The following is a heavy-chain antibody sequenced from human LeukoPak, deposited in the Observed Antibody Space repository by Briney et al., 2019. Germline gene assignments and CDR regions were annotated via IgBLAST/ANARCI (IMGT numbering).Heavy chain of an antibody. J-gene: IGHJ4*02. Sequence: ASVRVSCKASGYTFGRYDINWVRKAPGQGLEWRGRMNPGSGNTGYAQIFQGRVTMTRDTSISTAYMELSGLRSEGAAVYYCARLSETAAYYYTSGYYYLRYWGQGTLVTVDS. D-gene: IGHD3-22*01. V-gene: IGHV1-8*02. CDR1: GYTFGRYD. CDR2: MNPGSGNT. CDR3: ARLSETAAYYYTSGYYYLRY.